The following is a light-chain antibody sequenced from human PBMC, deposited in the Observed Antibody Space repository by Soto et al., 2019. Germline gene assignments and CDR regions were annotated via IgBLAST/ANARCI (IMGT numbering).Light chain of an antibody. CDR2: AVS. V-gene: IGKV1-6*01. J-gene: IGKJ1*01. Sequence: AFQMTQSPSSLSASIGDRVTITCRASQDIRNDLGWYQQKPGKAPRLLIYAVSILQSGVPSRFSGSGSGTDFTLTISSLQPEDFATYSCLQDYSFPWTFGQGTKVDIK. CDR1: QDIRND. CDR3: LQDYSFPWT.